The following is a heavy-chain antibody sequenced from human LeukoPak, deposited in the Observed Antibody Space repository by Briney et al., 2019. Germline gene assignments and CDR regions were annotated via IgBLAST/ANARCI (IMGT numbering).Heavy chain of an antibody. Sequence: SETLSLTCTVSGGSISSSSYYWGWIRQPPGKGLEWIGSIYYSGSTYYNPSLKSRVTISVDTSKNQFSLKLSSVTAADTAVYYCARHFLAIVVVPAAINLASWFDPWGQGTQVTVSS. V-gene: IGHV4-39*01. CDR2: IYYSGST. CDR1: GGSISSSSYY. CDR3: ARHFLAIVVVPAAINLASWFDP. J-gene: IGHJ5*02. D-gene: IGHD2-2*02.